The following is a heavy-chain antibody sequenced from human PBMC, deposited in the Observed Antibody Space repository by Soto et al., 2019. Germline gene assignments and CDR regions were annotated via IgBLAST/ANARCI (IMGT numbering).Heavy chain of an antibody. CDR3: TTGGGY. V-gene: IGHV3-15*01. CDR2: MKSKNDGGTI. D-gene: IGHD3-16*01. Sequence: VGSLRLSCAASGFTFSDAWMSWVRQAPGKGLECVGRMKSKNDGGTIEYAAPVKGRFTISRDDSKNTLYVEMNSLKTEDTAVYYCTTGGGYWGQGTLVTVSS. J-gene: IGHJ4*02. CDR1: GFTFSDAW.